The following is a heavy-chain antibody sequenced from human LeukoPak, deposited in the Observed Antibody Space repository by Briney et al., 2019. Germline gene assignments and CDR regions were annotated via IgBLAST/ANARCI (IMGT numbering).Heavy chain of an antibody. Sequence: GGSLRLSCAAYGFTFSNYAVNWVRQAPGKGLEWVSTITGSGSSTFYADPVKGRFTISRDNSMDTLYLQMSSLRAEDTAVYYCAKDRGRYYDSSGYYWGYYFDSWGQGILVTVST. CDR1: GFTFSNYA. CDR3: AKDRGRYYDSSGYYWGYYFDS. V-gene: IGHV3-23*01. CDR2: ITGSGSST. J-gene: IGHJ4*02. D-gene: IGHD3-22*01.